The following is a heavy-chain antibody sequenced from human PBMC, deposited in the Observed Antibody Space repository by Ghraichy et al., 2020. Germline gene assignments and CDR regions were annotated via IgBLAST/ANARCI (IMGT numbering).Heavy chain of an antibody. Sequence: SVKVSCKASGGTFSSYALSWVRQAPGQGLEWMGGIIPIFGTANYAQKFQGRVTITADESTSTAYMELSSLRSEDTAVYYCARVHGYSSSVGWFDPWGQGTLVTVSS. CDR1: GGTFSSYA. D-gene: IGHD6-6*01. V-gene: IGHV1-69*13. CDR3: ARVHGYSSSVGWFDP. CDR2: IIPIFGTA. J-gene: IGHJ5*02.